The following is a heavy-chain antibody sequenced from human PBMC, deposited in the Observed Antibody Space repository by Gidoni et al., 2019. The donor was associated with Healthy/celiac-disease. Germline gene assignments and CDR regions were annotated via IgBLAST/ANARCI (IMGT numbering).Heavy chain of an antibody. CDR1: GLTFSSYS. D-gene: IGHD3-10*01. CDR3: ASYGSGGDYFDY. V-gene: IGHV3-48*04. Sequence: EVQLGESGGGLVQPGGSRRLSCAASGLTFSSYSMNWVRQAPGKGLAWVSYISSSSSTIYYADSVKGRFTISRDNAKNSLYLQMNSLRAEDTAVYYCASYGSGGDYFDYWGQGTLVTVSS. CDR2: ISSSSSTI. J-gene: IGHJ4*02.